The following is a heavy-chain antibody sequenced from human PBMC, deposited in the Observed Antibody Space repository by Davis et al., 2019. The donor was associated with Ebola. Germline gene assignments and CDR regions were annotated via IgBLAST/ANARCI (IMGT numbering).Heavy chain of an antibody. D-gene: IGHD5-18*01. CDR1: GGSITNTNYY. Sequence: MPSETLSLTCTVSGGSITNTNYYWGWIRQPPGKGLEWIGSIYYSGSTYYNPSLKSRVTISVDTSKNQFSLKLSSVTAADTAVYYCARGTPRGYSYGYYYYYGMDVWGLGTTVTVSS. J-gene: IGHJ6*02. V-gene: IGHV4-39*01. CDR3: ARGTPRGYSYGYYYYYGMDV. CDR2: IYYSGST.